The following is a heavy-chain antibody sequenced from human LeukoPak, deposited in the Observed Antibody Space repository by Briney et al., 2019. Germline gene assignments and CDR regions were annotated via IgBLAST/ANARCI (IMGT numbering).Heavy chain of an antibody. CDR2: ISWNSGSI. V-gene: IGHV3-9*03. CDR1: GFTFDDYA. Sequence: GGSLRLSCAASGFTFDDYAMHWVRQAPGKGLEWVSGISWNSGSIGYADSVKGRFTISRDNAKNSLYLQMNSLRAEDMALYYCAKDMGEYSSGWYVGPYYWGQGTLVTVSS. J-gene: IGHJ4*02. CDR3: AKDMGEYSSGWYVGPYY. D-gene: IGHD6-19*01.